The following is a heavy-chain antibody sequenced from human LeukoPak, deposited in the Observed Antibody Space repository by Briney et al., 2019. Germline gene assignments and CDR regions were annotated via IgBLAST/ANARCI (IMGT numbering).Heavy chain of an antibody. CDR1: GGSISSSSNY. J-gene: IGHJ4*02. D-gene: IGHD3-10*01. CDR2: IYYSGST. CDR3: ARGQYRVRGIDLPDY. Sequence: SETLSLTWTVSGGSISSSSNYWGWIRQPAGKGPEWIGSIYYSGSTYYNPSLKSRVTISVDTSKNQFSLKLSSVTAADTALYYCARGQYRVRGIDLPDYWGQGTLVTVSS. V-gene: IGHV4-39*07.